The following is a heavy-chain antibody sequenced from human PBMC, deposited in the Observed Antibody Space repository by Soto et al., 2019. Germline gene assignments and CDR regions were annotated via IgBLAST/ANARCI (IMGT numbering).Heavy chain of an antibody. V-gene: IGHV4-30-4*01. Sequence: KTSETLSLTCTVSGGSISSDDYYWSWIRQPPGKGLEWIGYIYYRGNTYYNPSLKSRVSISVDTSKNQFSLKMSSMTAADTAVYYCARDRSPGVAVAGPNWFDPWGQGALVTVSS. J-gene: IGHJ5*02. CDR1: GGSISSDDYY. CDR3: ARDRSPGVAVAGPNWFDP. CDR2: IYYRGNT. D-gene: IGHD6-19*01.